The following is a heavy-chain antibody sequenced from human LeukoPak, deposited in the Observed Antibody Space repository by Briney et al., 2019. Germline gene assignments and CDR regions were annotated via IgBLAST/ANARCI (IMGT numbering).Heavy chain of an antibody. Sequence: GGSLRLSCAASGFTFSNAWMSWVRQAPGKGLEWVGRIKSKTDGGTTDYAAPVRGRFTISRDDSKNTLYLQMNSLKAEDTAVYYCTAQVPAASHYWGQGTLVTVSS. CDR2: IKSKTDGGTT. CDR3: TAQVPAASHY. J-gene: IGHJ4*02. D-gene: IGHD2-2*01. V-gene: IGHV3-15*01. CDR1: GFTFSNAW.